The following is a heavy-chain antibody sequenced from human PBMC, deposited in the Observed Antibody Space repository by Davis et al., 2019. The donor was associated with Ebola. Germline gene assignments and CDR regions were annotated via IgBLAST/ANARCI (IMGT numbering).Heavy chain of an antibody. D-gene: IGHD3-16*02. V-gene: IGHV3-7*01. CDR3: ARDNYDYIWGSYRYYFDY. CDR2: INQDGSEP. Sequence: GESLKISCAASGFTFRSYWMGWVRQAPGKGLEWVANINQDGSEPKYVDSVKGRFTISRDNAKNSLYLHMNSLRVEDTAVYYCARDNYDYIWGSYRYYFDYWGQGTLVTVSS. J-gene: IGHJ4*02. CDR1: GFTFRSYW.